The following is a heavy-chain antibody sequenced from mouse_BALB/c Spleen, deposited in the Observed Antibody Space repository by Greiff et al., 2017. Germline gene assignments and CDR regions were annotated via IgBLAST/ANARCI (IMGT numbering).Heavy chain of an antibody. J-gene: IGHJ2*01. CDR2: INSNGGST. Sequence: EVKLMESGGGLVQPGGSLKLSCAASGFTFSSYGMSWVRQTPDKRLELVATINSNGGSTYYPDSVKGRFTISRDNAKNTLYLQMSSLKSEDTAMYYCARGELGLDYWGQGTTLTVSS. CDR1: GFTFSSYG. V-gene: IGHV5-6-3*01. D-gene: IGHD4-1*01. CDR3: ARGELGLDY.